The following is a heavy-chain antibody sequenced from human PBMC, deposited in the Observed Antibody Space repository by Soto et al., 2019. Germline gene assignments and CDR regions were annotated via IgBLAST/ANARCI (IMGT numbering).Heavy chain of an antibody. CDR3: AKGATYYYGSGAPSAFDI. CDR2: ISGSGGST. Sequence: GGSLRLSCAASGFTFSSYAMSWVRQAPGKGLEWVSAISGSGGSTYYADSVKGRFTISRDNSKNTLYLQMNSLRAEDTAVYYCAKGATYYYGSGAPSAFDIWGQGTXVTVSS. D-gene: IGHD3-10*01. V-gene: IGHV3-23*01. CDR1: GFTFSSYA. J-gene: IGHJ3*02.